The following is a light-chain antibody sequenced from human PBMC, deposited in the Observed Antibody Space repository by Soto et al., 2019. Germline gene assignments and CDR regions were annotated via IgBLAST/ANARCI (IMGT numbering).Light chain of an antibody. CDR2: KAS. CDR3: QQYKSHRRT. Sequence: DIQMTQSPSTLSVSVGDRDTLTCRASQTISSWLAWYQQKPGKGPKRLINKASSLESGVPSRFSGSGSGTEFTLTISSLQPDDFATYYCQQYKSHRRTFGQGTKVDIK. CDR1: QTISSW. V-gene: IGKV1-5*03. J-gene: IGKJ1*01.